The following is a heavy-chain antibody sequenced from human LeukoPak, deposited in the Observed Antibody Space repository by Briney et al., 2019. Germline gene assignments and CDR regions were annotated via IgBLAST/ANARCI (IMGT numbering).Heavy chain of an antibody. CDR3: ASAILTGYYVAFDI. CDR1: GGSISSYY. J-gene: IGHJ3*02. Sequence: SETLSLTCTDSGGSISSYYWSWIRQPPGKGLEWIGYIYHSGSTNYNPSLKSRVTISVDTSKNQFSLKLSSVTAADTAVYYCASAILTGYYVAFDIWGQGTMVTVSS. D-gene: IGHD3-9*01. V-gene: IGHV4-59*08. CDR2: IYHSGST.